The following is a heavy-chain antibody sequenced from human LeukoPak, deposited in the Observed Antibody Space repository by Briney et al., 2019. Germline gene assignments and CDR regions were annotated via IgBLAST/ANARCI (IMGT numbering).Heavy chain of an antibody. CDR3: ARDVLEPYFDY. D-gene: IGHD1-1*01. CDR2: ISGSSSYI. V-gene: IGHV3-21*01. CDR1: GFPFSSYF. J-gene: IGHJ4*02. Sequence: GGSLRLSCAASGFPFSSYFMNWVRQAPGKGLEWVSSISGSSSYIYDADSVKGRFTISRDNAKNSLYLQMNSLRAEDTAVYYCARDVLEPYFDYWGQGTLVTVSS.